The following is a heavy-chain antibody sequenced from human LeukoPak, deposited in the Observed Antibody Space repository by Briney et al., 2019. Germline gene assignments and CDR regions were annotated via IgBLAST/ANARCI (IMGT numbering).Heavy chain of an antibody. Sequence: PGGSLRLSCAASGFTFSTYAMSWVRQAPGKGLEWVSAISGKGDITYYAASVKGRFTISSDNSKNTLYLQMNSLRAEDTAVYYCSNRLGDYWGEGTRDRLSS. J-gene: IGHJ4*02. CDR3: SNRLGDY. CDR1: GFTFSTYA. CDR2: ISGKGDIT. V-gene: IGHV3-23*01. D-gene: IGHD3-16*01.